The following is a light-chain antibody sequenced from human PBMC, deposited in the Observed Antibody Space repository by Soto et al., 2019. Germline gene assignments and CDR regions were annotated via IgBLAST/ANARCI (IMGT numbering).Light chain of an antibody. Sequence: QSVLTQPASVSGSPGQSITISCTGTSSDVGGYNDVSWYQQHPGKAPKLMINDVNKRPSGPSHRFSCSKSGNTASLTISGLSAEDDADYYCSSYTSSSASVVFGGGTKLTVL. CDR1: SSDVGGYND. CDR3: SSYTSSSASVV. J-gene: IGLJ2*01. V-gene: IGLV2-14*01. CDR2: DVN.